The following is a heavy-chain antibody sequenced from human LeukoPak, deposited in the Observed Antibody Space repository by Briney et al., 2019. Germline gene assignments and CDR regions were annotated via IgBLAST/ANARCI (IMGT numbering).Heavy chain of an antibody. D-gene: IGHD4-11*01. Sequence: SVKVSCKASGGTFSSYTISWVRQAPGHGLEWMGRIIPILGIANYAQKFQGRVTITADKSTSTAYMELSSLRSEDTAAYYCARDSMTTAGYYYYYYMDVWGKGTTVTVSS. CDR2: IIPILGIA. J-gene: IGHJ6*03. CDR3: ARDSMTTAGYYYYYYMDV. CDR1: GGTFSSYT. V-gene: IGHV1-69*04.